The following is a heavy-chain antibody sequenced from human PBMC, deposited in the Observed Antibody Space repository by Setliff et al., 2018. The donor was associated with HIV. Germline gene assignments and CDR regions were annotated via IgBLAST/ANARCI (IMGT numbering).Heavy chain of an antibody. CDR2: INHRGST. Sequence: PSETLSLTCTVSGGSISSNNYYWGWIRQPPGKGLEWIGEINHRGSTNYNPSLKSRVTMSVDTSKNQFSLKLNSVTAADTAVYYCARGGRDGIAWGQGTLVTVSS. J-gene: IGHJ5*02. V-gene: IGHV4-39*07. CDR3: ARGGRDGIA. D-gene: IGHD2-21*01. CDR1: GGSISSNNYY.